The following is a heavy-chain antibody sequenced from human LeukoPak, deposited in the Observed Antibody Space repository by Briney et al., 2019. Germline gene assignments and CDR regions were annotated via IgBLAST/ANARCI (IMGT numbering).Heavy chain of an antibody. CDR2: IYYSGST. V-gene: IGHV4-61*01. J-gene: IGHJ5*02. CDR3: AGGFLTPRRYCSGGSCYGNWFDP. CDR1: GGSVSSGSYY. D-gene: IGHD2-15*01. Sequence: SETLSLTCTVSGGSVSSGSYYWSWIRQPPGKGLEWIGYIYYSGSTNYNPSLKSRVTISVDTSKNQFSLKLSSVTAADTAVYYCAGGFLTPRRYCSGGSCYGNWFDPWGQGTLVTVSS.